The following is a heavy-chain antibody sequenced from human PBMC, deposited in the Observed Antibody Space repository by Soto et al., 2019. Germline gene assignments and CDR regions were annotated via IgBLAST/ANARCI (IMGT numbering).Heavy chain of an antibody. CDR3: ARIVPGELHNDYYYYMDV. D-gene: IGHD3-10*01. J-gene: IGHJ6*03. Sequence: KTSETLSLTCAVYGGSFSGYYWSWIRQPPGKGLEWIGEINHSGSTNYNPSLKSRVTISVDTSKNQFSLKLSSVTAADTAVYYCARIVPGELHNDYYYYMDVWGKGTTVTVSS. V-gene: IGHV4-34*01. CDR1: GGSFSGYY. CDR2: INHSGST.